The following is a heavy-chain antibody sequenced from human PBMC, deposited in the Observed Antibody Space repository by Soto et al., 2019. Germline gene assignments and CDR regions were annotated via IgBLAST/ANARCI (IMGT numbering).Heavy chain of an antibody. CDR2: IYYSGST. Sequence: SETLSLTCTVSGGSISSSSYYWGWIRQPPGKGLEWIGSIYYSGSTYYNPSLKSRVTISVDTSKNQFSLKLSSVTAADTAVYYCARLELVVVVVAATSESLTPRQGGFDPWGQGTLVTVSS. CDR3: ARLELVVVVVAATSESLTPRQGGFDP. V-gene: IGHV4-39*01. D-gene: IGHD2-15*01. CDR1: GGSISSSSYY. J-gene: IGHJ5*02.